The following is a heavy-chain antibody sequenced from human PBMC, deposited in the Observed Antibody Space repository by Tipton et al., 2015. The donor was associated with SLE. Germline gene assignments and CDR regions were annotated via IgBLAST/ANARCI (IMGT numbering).Heavy chain of an antibody. CDR1: GGSISSGSYY. CDR3: ARAARSGGYDLLDY. J-gene: IGHJ4*02. CDR2: IYTSGST. Sequence: LRLSCTVSGGSISSGSYYWSWIRQPAGKGLEWIGYIYTSGSTNYNPSLKSRVTISVDTSKNQFSLKLSSVTAADMAVYYCARAARSGGYDLLDYWGQGTLVTVSS. D-gene: IGHD5-12*01. V-gene: IGHV4-61*09.